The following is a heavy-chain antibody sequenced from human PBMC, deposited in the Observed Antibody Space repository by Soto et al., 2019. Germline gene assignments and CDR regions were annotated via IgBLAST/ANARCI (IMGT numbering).Heavy chain of an antibody. V-gene: IGHV1-69*13. CDR2: IIPIFGTA. Sequence: ASVKVSCTASGGTFSSYAISWVRQAPGQGLEWMGGIIPIFGTANYAQKFQGRVTITADESTSTAYMELSSLRSEDTAVYYCARATGIAAAATDYWGQGTLVTVSS. J-gene: IGHJ4*02. CDR3: ARATGIAAAATDY. D-gene: IGHD6-13*01. CDR1: GGTFSSYA.